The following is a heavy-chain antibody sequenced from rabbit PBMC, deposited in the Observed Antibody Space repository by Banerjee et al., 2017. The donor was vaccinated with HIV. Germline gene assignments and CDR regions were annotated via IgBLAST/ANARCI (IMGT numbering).Heavy chain of an antibody. CDR1: GFDLSSYYY. CDR3: ARAYGEANGYYSL. CDR2: IYTSSGST. J-gene: IGHJ4*01. D-gene: IGHD1-1*01. Sequence: QSLEESGGGLVKPEGSLTLTCKASGFDLSSYYYMCWVRQAPGKGLEWIACIYTSSGSTYYASWAKGRFTISKTSSTTVTLQMTSLTAADTATYFCARAYGEANGYYSLWGPGTLVTVS. V-gene: IGHV1S40*01.